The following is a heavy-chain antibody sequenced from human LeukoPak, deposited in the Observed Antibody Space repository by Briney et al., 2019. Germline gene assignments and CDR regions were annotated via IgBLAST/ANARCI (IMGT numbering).Heavy chain of an antibody. CDR2: ILYDGTNK. J-gene: IGHJ4*02. V-gene: IGHV3-30*02. CDR1: GFTSSSFG. CDR3: AIRKSGNAIDY. D-gene: IGHD5-12*01. Sequence: QPGGSLRLSCAASGFTSSSFGMHWVRQAPGQGLEWVAFILYDGTNKYYADSVKGRFTISRDNSKNTLSLQMNSLRAEDTAVYYCAIRKSGNAIDYWGQGTLVTVSS.